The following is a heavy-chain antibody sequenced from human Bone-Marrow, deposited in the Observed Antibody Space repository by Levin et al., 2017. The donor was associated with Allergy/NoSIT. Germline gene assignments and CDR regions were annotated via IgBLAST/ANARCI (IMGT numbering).Heavy chain of an antibody. CDR2: ILYGGST. CDR3: ARDSDATTIIDV. D-gene: IGHD5-24*01. Sequence: ASETLSLTCSVSGSSISRYYWSWIRQSPGMGLEWIGYILYGGSTNYNPSLQSRVTISLDTSKSEVSLKVTSVTTADTAVYYCARDSDATTIIDVWGKGTTVIVSS. V-gene: IGHV4-59*01. J-gene: IGHJ6*03. CDR1: GSSISRYY.